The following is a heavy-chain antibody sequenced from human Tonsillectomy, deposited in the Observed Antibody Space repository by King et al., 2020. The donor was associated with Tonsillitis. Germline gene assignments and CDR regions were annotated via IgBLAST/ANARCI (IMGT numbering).Heavy chain of an antibody. V-gene: IGHV3-7*03. CDR3: ARCYCSSSSCYFVYFDF. J-gene: IGHJ4*02. Sequence: VQLVESGGGLVQPGGSLRLSCAASGFTFSTSWMSWVRQAPGKGLEWVANIKEDGTEKYYVDSVKGRFTISRDNAKNSLYLRMNSLRAEDTAVYYCARCYCSSSSCYFVYFDFWGQGTLVTVSS. CDR1: GFTFSTSW. D-gene: IGHD2-2*01. CDR2: IKEDGTEK.